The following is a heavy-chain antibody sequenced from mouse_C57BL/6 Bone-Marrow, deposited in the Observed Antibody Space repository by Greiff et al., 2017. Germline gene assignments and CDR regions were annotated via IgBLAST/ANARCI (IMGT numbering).Heavy chain of an antibody. Sequence: QVQLKESGAELVKPGASVKMSCKASGYTFTTYPIEWMKQNHGKSLEWIGNFHPYNDDTKYNEKFKGKATLTVDKSSSTAYMQLSSLTSEDSAVYYCARFVAYWGQGTLVTVSA. CDR3: ARFVAY. CDR1: GYTFTTYP. CDR2: FHPYNDDT. V-gene: IGHV1-47*01. J-gene: IGHJ3*01.